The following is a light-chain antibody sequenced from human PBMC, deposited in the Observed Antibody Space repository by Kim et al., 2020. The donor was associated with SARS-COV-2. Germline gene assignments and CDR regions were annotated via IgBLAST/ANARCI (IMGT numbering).Light chain of an antibody. V-gene: IGKV3D-15*01. J-gene: IGKJ4*01. CDR3: QQYIRWPLT. CDR1: QNINSD. Sequence: EVVMTQSPATLSVSPGDRATLSCRASQNINSDLAWYQQKPGQAPRLLIYGASTRAAGILARFSGSGSGTDFTLTISSLQSEDFAVYYCQQYIRWPLTFGGGTKLEI. CDR2: GAS.